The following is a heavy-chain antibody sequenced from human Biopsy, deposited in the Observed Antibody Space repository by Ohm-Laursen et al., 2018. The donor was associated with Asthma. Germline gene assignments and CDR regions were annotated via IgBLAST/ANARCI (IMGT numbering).Heavy chain of an antibody. CDR3: TTGLWWTFDY. CDR2: IKSKTDGGTT. D-gene: IGHD3-16*01. CDR1: GFTFSNAW. Sequence: LRLSCSASGFTFSNAWMRWVRQAPGKGLEWVGRIKSKTDGGTTDYAAPVKGRFTISRDDSKNTLYLQMNSLKTGDTAVYYCTTGLWWTFDYWGQGTLVTVSS. V-gene: IGHV3-15*01. J-gene: IGHJ4*02.